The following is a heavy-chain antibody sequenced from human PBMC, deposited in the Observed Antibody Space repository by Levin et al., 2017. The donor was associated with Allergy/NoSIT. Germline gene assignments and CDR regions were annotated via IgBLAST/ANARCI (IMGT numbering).Heavy chain of an antibody. J-gene: IGHJ6*02. CDR2: ISYDRKKI. Sequence: GGSLRLSCAASGFIFSSYGMQWVRQAPGKGLQWVALISYDRKKIYYADSVKGRFTISRDVSKNTLFLHMNSLRAEDTAVYFCAKDRSTNYGLDAWGPGTTVTVSS. CDR3: AKDRSTNYGLDA. D-gene: IGHD2-2*01. V-gene: IGHV3-30*18. CDR1: GFIFSSYG.